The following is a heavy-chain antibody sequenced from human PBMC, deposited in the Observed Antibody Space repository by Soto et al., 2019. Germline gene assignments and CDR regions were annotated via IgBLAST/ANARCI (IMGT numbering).Heavy chain of an antibody. V-gene: IGHV5-51*01. Sequence: PGESLKISCQASGYTFSKYWIAWVRHMPGTGLENVGIIYPGDSDTRYSPPFQGQATISADTSISTAYQQWSSLKASDSASNYCARRLNGESGSSTYYYAFDVWGRGSTVTVAS. CDR1: GYTFSKYW. D-gene: IGHD2-8*01. CDR3: ARRLNGESGSSTYYYAFDV. CDR2: IYPGDSDT. J-gene: IGHJ6*04.